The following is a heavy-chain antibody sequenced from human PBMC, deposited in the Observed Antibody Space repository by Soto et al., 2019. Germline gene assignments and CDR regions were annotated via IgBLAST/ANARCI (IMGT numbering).Heavy chain of an antibody. Sequence: SETLSLTCAVYGGSFSGYYWSWIRQPPGKGLEWIGYIYYSGSTNYNPSLKSRVTISVDTSKNQFSLKLSSVTAADTAVYYCARGGGYYDFWSGYYVGGGYYYGMDVWAQRTTVTVSS. CDR1: GGSFSGYY. J-gene: IGHJ6*02. V-gene: IGHV4-59*01. CDR2: IYYSGST. CDR3: ARGGGYYDFWSGYYVGGGYYYGMDV. D-gene: IGHD3-3*01.